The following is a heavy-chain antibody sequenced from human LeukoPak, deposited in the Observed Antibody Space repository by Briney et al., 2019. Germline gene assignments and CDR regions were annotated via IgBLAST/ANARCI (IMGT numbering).Heavy chain of an antibody. V-gene: IGHV1-69*04. Sequence: SVKVSCTASGGTFSIYAISWVRQAPGQGLEWMGRIIPILGIANYAQKFQGRVTITADKSTSTAYMELSSLRSEDTAVYYCARGRSIAAAGTRFDYWGQGTLVTVSS. CDR2: IIPILGIA. CDR1: GGTFSIYA. J-gene: IGHJ4*02. CDR3: ARGRSIAAAGTRFDY. D-gene: IGHD6-13*01.